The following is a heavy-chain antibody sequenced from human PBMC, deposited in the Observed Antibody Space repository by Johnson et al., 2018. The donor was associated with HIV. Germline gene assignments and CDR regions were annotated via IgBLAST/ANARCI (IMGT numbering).Heavy chain of an antibody. J-gene: IGHJ3*02. CDR1: GFTFSTYG. D-gene: IGHD6-6*01. V-gene: IGHV3-30*03. Sequence: QVQLVESGGGVVQPGRSLRLSCAASGFTFSTYGMHWVRQAPGKGLGWVAFISYDGSYKYYADSVKGRFTISRDNSKNTLYLQMNSLRAEDTAVYYCASLVGSSSGEAFDIWGQGTMVTVSS. CDR2: ISYDGSYK. CDR3: ASLVGSSSGEAFDI.